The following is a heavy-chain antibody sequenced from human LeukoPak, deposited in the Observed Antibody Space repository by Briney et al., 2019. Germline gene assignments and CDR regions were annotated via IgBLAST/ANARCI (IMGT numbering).Heavy chain of an antibody. CDR3: ARDLTAVAGTGDY. J-gene: IGHJ4*02. Sequence: ASVKVSCKASGYTFTGYYMHWVRQAPGQGLEWMGWINPNSGGTNYAQKFQGRVTMTRDTSIRPAYMELSRLRSDETAVYYCARDLTAVAGTGDYWGQGTLVTVSS. D-gene: IGHD6-19*01. CDR2: INPNSGGT. CDR1: GYTFTGYY. V-gene: IGHV1-2*02.